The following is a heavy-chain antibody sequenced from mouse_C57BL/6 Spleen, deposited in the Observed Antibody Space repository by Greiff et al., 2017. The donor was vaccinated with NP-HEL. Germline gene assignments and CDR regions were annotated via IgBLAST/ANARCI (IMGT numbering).Heavy chain of an antibody. CDR1: GYAFSSSW. CDR3: ARRRDYSNFPYYFYY. D-gene: IGHD2-5*01. J-gene: IGHJ2*01. CDR2: IYPGDGDT. Sequence: VQLQESGPELVKPGASVKISCKASGYAFSSSWMNWVKQRPGKGLEWIGRIYPGDGDTNYNGKFKGKATLTADKSSSTAYMQLSSLTSEDSAVYFCARRRDYSNFPYYFYYWGQGTTLTVSS. V-gene: IGHV1-82*01.